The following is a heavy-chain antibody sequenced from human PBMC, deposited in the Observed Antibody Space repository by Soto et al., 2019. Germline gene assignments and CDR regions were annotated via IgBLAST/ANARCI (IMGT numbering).Heavy chain of an antibody. CDR2: VGGSNADQ. D-gene: IGHD3-9*01. V-gene: IGHV3-23*01. CDR1: GFTFSAYA. Sequence: GGSLRLSCAASGFTFSAYAMSWVRQAPGKGLQWVSGVGGSNADQHYADSVRGRFTVSRDNSKNTLYLQMNSLRAEDTAVYYCARDQQRKDYDILTGYVDYYGMDVWGQGTTVTVSS. CDR3: ARDQQRKDYDILTGYVDYYGMDV. J-gene: IGHJ6*02.